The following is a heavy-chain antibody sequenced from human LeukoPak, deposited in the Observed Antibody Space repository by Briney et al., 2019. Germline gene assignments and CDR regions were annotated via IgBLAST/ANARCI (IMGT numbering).Heavy chain of an antibody. CDR2: IYYSGST. CDR3: TRVVNGGHFDY. CDR1: GDSISSYY. V-gene: IGHV4-59*01. D-gene: IGHD2-8*01. J-gene: IGHJ4*02. Sequence: PSETLSLTCTVSGDSISSYYWSWVRQPPGKGLEWVGYIYYSGSTNYNPSLKSRVTISVDTSKNQFSLKLSSVTAADTAVYFCTRVVNGGHFDYWGQGTLVTVSS.